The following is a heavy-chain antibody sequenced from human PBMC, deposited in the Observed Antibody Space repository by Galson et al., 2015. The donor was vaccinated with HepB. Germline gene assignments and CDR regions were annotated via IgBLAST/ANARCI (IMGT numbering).Heavy chain of an antibody. CDR1: GYTFSSYP. J-gene: IGHJ5*02. V-gene: IGHV1-18*01. CDR2: ISAYNRNT. D-gene: IGHD2-15*01. Sequence: SVKVSCKASGYTFSSYPITWVRQAPGQGLEWMGWISAYNRNTAYARQLQGRVTMTTDTSTSTAYMELGSLRSDDTAVYYCARGALVAVVDATQKNWFAPWGQGTLVTVSS. CDR3: ARGALVAVVDATQKNWFAP.